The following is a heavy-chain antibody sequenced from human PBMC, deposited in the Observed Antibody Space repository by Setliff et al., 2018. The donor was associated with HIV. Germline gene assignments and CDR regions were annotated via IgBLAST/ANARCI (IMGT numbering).Heavy chain of an antibody. J-gene: IGHJ4*02. CDR2: IYHSGST. CDR3: ARLSSYRSSSYYFDY. Sequence: SETLSLTCSVSGDSISDTTYYWGWIRQPPGKGLEWIGNIYHSGSTLYKPSLKSRVTMSVDTSKNQFSLKLNSVTAADTAVYHCARLSSYRSSSYYFDYWGQGALITVSS. V-gene: IGHV4-39*01. CDR1: GDSISDTTYY. D-gene: IGHD6-6*01.